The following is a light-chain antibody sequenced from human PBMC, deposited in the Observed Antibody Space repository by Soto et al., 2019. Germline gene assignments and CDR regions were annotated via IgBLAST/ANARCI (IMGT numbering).Light chain of an antibody. V-gene: IGLV2-14*01. CDR3: SSYTSSSSYV. CDR1: SSDVGGYNY. Sequence: QSALTQPASVSGSPGQSITISCTGSSSDVGGYNYVSWYQQHPGKAPKLMIYEVNIWPSGVSDRFSGSKSGNTASLTISGLQAEDEADFYCSSYTSSSSYVFGTGTKLTVL. J-gene: IGLJ1*01. CDR2: EVN.